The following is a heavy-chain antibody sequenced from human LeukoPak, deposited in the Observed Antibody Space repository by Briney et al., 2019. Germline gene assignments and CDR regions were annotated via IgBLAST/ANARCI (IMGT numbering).Heavy chain of an antibody. CDR1: GGSISSYY. V-gene: IGHV4-59*08. Sequence: SETLSLTCTVSGGSISSYYWSWIRQPPGKGLEWTGYIYYSGSTNYNPSLKSRVTISVDTSKNQFSLKLSSVTAADTAVYYCARWGLGKIEYSSSSPDSYYGMDVWGQGTTVTVSS. CDR2: IYYSGST. D-gene: IGHD6-6*01. J-gene: IGHJ6*02. CDR3: ARWGLGKIEYSSSSPDSYYGMDV.